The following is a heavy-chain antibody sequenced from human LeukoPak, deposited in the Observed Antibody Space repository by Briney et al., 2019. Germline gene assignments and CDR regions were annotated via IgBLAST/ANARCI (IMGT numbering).Heavy chain of an antibody. V-gene: IGHV3-48*03. J-gene: IGHJ1*01. D-gene: IGHD6-13*01. Sequence: WGSLRLSCAASGFTFSSYEMNWVRQVPGKGLEWISYISSSGSTIYFADSVKGRFTISRDNAKNSLYLQMNSLRAEDTAVYYCARPSRPYRSSEYFQHWGQGTLVIVSS. CDR2: ISSSGSTI. CDR1: GFTFSSYE. CDR3: ARPSRPYRSSEYFQH.